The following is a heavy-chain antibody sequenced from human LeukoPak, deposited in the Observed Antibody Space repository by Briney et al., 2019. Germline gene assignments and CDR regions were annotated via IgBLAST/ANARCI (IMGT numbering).Heavy chain of an antibody. V-gene: IGHV4-59*08. J-gene: IGHJ5*02. CDR1: GGSVSSYY. CDR3: ARLQVHCGGDCYTRWFDP. Sequence: SETLSLTCTVSGGSVSSYYWSWIRQPPGKGLEWIAYIYYSGSTKYNPSLKSRVTISLDRSKNQFSLKLRSVTAADTAVYYCARLQVHCGGDCYTRWFDPWGQGTLVTVSS. D-gene: IGHD2-21*02. CDR2: IYYSGST.